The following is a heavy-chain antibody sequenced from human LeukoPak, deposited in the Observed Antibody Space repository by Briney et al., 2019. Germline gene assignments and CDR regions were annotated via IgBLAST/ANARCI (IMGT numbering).Heavy chain of an antibody. V-gene: IGHV3-30*02. CDR3: AKDSPVVPAAPFDY. CDR2: IRYDGSNK. CDR1: GFTFSSYG. Sequence: PGGSLRLSCAASGFTFSSYGMHWVRQAPGKGLEWVAFIRYDGSNKYYADSVKGRFTISRDNSKNTLYLQMNSLRAEDTAVYYCAKDSPVVPAAPFDYWGQGTLVTVSS. J-gene: IGHJ4*02. D-gene: IGHD2-2*01.